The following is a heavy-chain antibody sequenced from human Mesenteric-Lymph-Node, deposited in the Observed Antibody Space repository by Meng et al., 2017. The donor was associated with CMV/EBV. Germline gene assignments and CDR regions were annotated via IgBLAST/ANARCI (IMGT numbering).Heavy chain of an antibody. CDR3: ARWSGYYTYYYYYGMDV. V-gene: IGHV4-59*12. CDR2: IYYSGST. D-gene: IGHD3-3*01. Sequence: SETLSLTCTVSGGSISSYYWSWIRQPPGKGLEWIGYIYYSGSTNYNPSLKSRVTISVDTSKNQFSLKLSSVTAADTAVYYCARWSGYYTYYYYYGMDVWGQGTTVTVSS. J-gene: IGHJ6*02. CDR1: GGSISSYY.